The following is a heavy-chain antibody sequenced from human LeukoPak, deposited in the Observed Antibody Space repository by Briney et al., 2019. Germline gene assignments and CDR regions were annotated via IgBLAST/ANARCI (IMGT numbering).Heavy chain of an antibody. CDR3: AKRPSYYYDLVAPYY. Sequence: GSLRLPCSASRFTFNKYAMTWVRQAPGKGLEWVPGVSGSDGSTYYSDSVTGRFTISRDNSKNTLYPQMNSLRAEDTAVYYCAKRPSYYYDLVAPYYWGQGTLVTVSS. V-gene: IGHV3-23*01. J-gene: IGHJ4*02. CDR1: RFTFNKYA. CDR2: VSGSDGST. D-gene: IGHD3-22*01.